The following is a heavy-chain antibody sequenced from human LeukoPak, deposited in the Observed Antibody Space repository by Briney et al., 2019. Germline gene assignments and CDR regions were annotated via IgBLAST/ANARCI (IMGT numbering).Heavy chain of an antibody. J-gene: IGHJ4*02. CDR2: ISGNIGNT. CDR3: ARASSSGWYDLRGTLMDY. D-gene: IGHD6-13*01. CDR1: GYTLSNYD. Sequence: ASLKVSCKASGYTLSNYDISGVRQAPRQRLERMGWISGNIGNTNYTQKLQGRIIMTTDTSTSTAYMELRSLRSDDTAVYFCARASSSGWYDLRGTLMDYWGQGTLVTVSS. V-gene: IGHV1-18*01.